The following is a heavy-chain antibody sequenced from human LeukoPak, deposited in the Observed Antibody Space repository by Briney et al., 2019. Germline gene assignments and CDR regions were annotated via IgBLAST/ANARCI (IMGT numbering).Heavy chain of an antibody. CDR3: AKCAPVDYDFWSGYYPLDH. Sequence: PGGSLRLSCAASGFTFSSYAMSWVRQAPGKGLEWVSAISGSGGSTYYADSVKGRFTISRDNSKNTLHLQMSSLRADDTAVYYCAKCAPVDYDFWSGYYPLDHWGRGVLVTVSS. CDR1: GFTFSSYA. CDR2: ISGSGGST. V-gene: IGHV3-23*01. J-gene: IGHJ4*02. D-gene: IGHD3-3*01.